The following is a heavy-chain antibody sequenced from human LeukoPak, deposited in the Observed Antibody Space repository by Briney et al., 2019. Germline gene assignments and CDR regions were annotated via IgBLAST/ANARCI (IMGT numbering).Heavy chain of an antibody. Sequence: SETLSLTCAVYGGSFSGYYWSWSRQPPGKGLEWIGEINHSVSTNYNPSLKSRVTISVDTSKNQFSLKLSSVTAADTAVYYCASLRTHSAVPAAIIDYYGMDVWGQGTTVTVSS. CDR1: GGSFSGYY. CDR2: INHSVST. CDR3: ASLRTHSAVPAAIIDYYGMDV. D-gene: IGHD2-2*01. V-gene: IGHV4-34*01. J-gene: IGHJ6*02.